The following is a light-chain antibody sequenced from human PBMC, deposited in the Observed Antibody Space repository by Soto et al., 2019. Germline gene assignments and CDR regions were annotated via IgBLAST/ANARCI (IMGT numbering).Light chain of an antibody. Sequence: SYELTQPPSVSVSPGQTASISCSGDKLGDKYACWYQQKPGQSPVVVIYEDRKRPSGIPERFSGSNSGNTATLTISGTQSMDEADYYCQAWDTSSAPSGFGSGTQLTVL. CDR2: EDR. CDR3: QAWDTSSAPSG. J-gene: IGLJ1*01. CDR1: KLGDKY. V-gene: IGLV3-1*01.